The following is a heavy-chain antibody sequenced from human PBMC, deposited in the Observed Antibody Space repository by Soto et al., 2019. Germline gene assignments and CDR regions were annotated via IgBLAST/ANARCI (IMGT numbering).Heavy chain of an antibody. CDR1: GFTFSSYW. CDR2: INSDGSST. V-gene: IGHV3-74*01. D-gene: IGHD5-12*01. Sequence: EVQLVESGGGLVQPGGSLRLSCAASGFTFSSYWMHWVRQAPGKGLVWVSRINSDGSSTSYADSVKGRFTISRDNAKNTLYLQMNSLRAEDTAVYYCARTPRATRFGGFGHYGMDVWGQGTTVTVSS. J-gene: IGHJ6*02. CDR3: ARTPRATRFGGFGHYGMDV.